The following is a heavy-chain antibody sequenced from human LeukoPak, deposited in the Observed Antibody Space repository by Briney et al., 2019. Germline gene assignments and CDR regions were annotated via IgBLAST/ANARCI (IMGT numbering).Heavy chain of an antibody. Sequence: GESPKISCKGSGYSFTSYWIAWVRQMPGKGLDWMGIIFPGDSDTRYSPSFQGQVTISADKSISTAYLQWSSLKASDTAMYYCARIRGATLDFSWFDPWGQGTLVTVSS. J-gene: IGHJ5*02. CDR3: ARIRGATLDFSWFDP. CDR1: GYSFTSYW. CDR2: IFPGDSDT. D-gene: IGHD1-26*01. V-gene: IGHV5-51*01.